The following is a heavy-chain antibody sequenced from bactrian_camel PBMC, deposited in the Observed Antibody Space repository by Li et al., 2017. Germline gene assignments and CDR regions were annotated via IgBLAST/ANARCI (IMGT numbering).Heavy chain of an antibody. D-gene: IGHD6*01. Sequence: HVQLVESGGDLVQPGGSLTLSCVASGFTFSMYDMTWLRQAPGKGLGWVSSINAGGSSTYYSDSRKGRFTISRDDAANTLYLQMDSLKTDDTAVYYCVRDYIQYAGSLGFGYWGQGTQVTVS. J-gene: IGHJ6*01. V-gene: IGHV3S1*01. CDR3: VRDYIQYAGSLGFGY. CDR2: INAGGSST. CDR1: GFTFSMYD.